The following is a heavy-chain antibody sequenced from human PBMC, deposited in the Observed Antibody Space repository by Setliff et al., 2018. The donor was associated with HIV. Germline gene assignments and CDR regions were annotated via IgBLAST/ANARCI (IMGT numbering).Heavy chain of an antibody. D-gene: IGHD3-16*02. CDR2: NYYSGNT. CDR1: GGSISSSNYY. J-gene: IGHJ4*02. V-gene: IGHV4-39*01. CDR3: ARRVILSYGYYFDY. Sequence: SETLSLTCTVSGGSISSSNYYWGWLRQPPGKGLEWIGSNYYSGNTYYNPSLKSRVTISVDTSKNQFSLKLSSVTAADTAVYHCARRVILSYGYYFDYWGQGTLVTVSS.